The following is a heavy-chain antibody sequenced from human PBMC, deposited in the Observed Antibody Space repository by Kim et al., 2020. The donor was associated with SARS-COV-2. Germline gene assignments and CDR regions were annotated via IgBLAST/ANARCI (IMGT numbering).Heavy chain of an antibody. V-gene: IGHV1-3*01. CDR2: INGGDGKT. Sequence: ASVKVSCKASGYVFTSYSIHWVRQAPGQGLEWMGWINGGDGKTKYSETFEDRVTITRDTSTTTASIELRSLTSEDTAVYYCARSSGFAVDWLAPQLFWGRGTLVIVSS. J-gene: IGHJ4*02. CDR1: GYVFTSYS. CDR3: ARSSGFAVDWLAPQLF. D-gene: IGHD3-9*01.